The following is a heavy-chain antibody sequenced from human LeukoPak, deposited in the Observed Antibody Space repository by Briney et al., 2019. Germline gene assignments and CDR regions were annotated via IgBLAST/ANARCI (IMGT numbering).Heavy chain of an antibody. V-gene: IGHV4-4*07. Sequence: SETLSLTCTVSGGSVSSSYWSWIRQPAGKGLEWIGRISNTGGTNYNPSLKSRVTMSVDTSKNQFPLNLNSVSAADTAVCYCAREGRSSVQGYWGQGTLVTVSS. CDR2: ISNTGGT. CDR3: AREGRSSVQGY. D-gene: IGHD3-10*01. J-gene: IGHJ4*02. CDR1: GGSVSSSY.